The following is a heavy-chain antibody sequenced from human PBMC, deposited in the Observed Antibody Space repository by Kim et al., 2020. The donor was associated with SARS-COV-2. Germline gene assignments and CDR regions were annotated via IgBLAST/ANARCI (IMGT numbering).Heavy chain of an antibody. CDR1: GYTFTSYP. Sequence: ASVKVSCKTSGYTFTSYPMHWVRQAPGRGLEWMWWINAGKGNTKYSQNFQDRLTITRDTSASTVFMELSGLRSEDTAIYYCARSGSSDPWAYWGQGTLVTVSS. J-gene: IGHJ4*02. D-gene: IGHD6-6*01. CDR2: INAGKGNT. CDR3: ARSGSSDPWAY. V-gene: IGHV1-3*01.